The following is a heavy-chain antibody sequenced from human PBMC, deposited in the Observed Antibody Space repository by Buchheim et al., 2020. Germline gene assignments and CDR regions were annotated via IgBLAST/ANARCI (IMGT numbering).Heavy chain of an antibody. CDR1: GFTFSSYG. CDR3: AKDLTGYYF. V-gene: IGHV3-30*18. CDR2: ISYDGSNK. J-gene: IGHJ4*02. D-gene: IGHD3-9*01. Sequence: QVQLVESGGGVVQPGRSLRLSCAASGFTFSSYGMHWVRQAPGKGLEWVAVISYDGSNKYYADSVKGRFTISRDNSKNTLYLQMNSLRAEDTAVYYCAKDLTGYYFWGQGTL.